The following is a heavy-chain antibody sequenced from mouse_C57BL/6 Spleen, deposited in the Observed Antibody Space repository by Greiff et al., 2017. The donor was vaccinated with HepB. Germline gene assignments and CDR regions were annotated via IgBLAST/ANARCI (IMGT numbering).Heavy chain of an antibody. J-gene: IGHJ2*01. CDR3: AREAYY. Sequence: QVQLQQSGAELVRPGASVKLSCKASGYTFTDYYINWVKQRPGQGLEWIARIYPGSGNTYYNEKFKGKATLTADKSSSTAYMQHSSLTSEDSAVYFCAREAYYWGQGTTLTVSS. V-gene: IGHV1-76*01. CDR1: GYTFTDYY. D-gene: IGHD3-2*02. CDR2: IYPGSGNT.